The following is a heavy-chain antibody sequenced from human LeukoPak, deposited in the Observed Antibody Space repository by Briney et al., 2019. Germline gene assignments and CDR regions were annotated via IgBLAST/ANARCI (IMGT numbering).Heavy chain of an antibody. Sequence: SETLSLTCAVSGGSISSYYWTWIRQPAGKGLEWIGRVHTSGGISYNPSLKSRVTMSVDTSKNQFSLKLSSVTAADTAVYYCARVFPGIDAFDIWGQGTMVTVSS. V-gene: IGHV4-4*07. CDR1: GGSISSYY. CDR3: ARVFPGIDAFDI. D-gene: IGHD3-10*01. CDR2: VHTSGGI. J-gene: IGHJ3*02.